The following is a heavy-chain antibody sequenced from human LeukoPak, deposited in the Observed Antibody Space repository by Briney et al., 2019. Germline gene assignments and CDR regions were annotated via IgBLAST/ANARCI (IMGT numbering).Heavy chain of an antibody. CDR2: IYSVGSP. Sequence: NPSETLSLTCTVSGGSINDYFWGWIRQPPGKGLYWSGHIYSVGSPTCSPSLMSRVSISVDSSKNQFSLELTSVTAADTAVYYCARRFRTGGNIHHDAYDVWGQGTVVTVSS. CDR3: ARRFRTGGNIHHDAYDV. D-gene: IGHD1-14*01. V-gene: IGHV4-4*09. CDR1: GGSINDYF. J-gene: IGHJ3*01.